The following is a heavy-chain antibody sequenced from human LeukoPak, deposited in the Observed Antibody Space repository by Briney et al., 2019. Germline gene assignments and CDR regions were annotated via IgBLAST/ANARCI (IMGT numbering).Heavy chain of an antibody. CDR3: ARGRWRIDY. D-gene: IGHD4-23*01. Sequence: SETLPLTCTVSGGAISPYYWTWIRQPPGKGLEWIGYIYYSGSTNYNPSLKSRVTISVDTSKNQFSLKLTSVTAADTAVYYCARGRWRIDYWGQGTLVTVSS. CDR1: GGAISPYY. J-gene: IGHJ4*02. V-gene: IGHV4-59*01. CDR2: IYYSGST.